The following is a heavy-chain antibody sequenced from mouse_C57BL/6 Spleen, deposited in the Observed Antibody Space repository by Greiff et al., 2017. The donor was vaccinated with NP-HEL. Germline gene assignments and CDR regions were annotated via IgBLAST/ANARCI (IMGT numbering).Heavy chain of an antibody. CDR2: INPNNGGT. Sequence: EVQLQQSGPELVKPGASVKISCKASGYTFTDYYMNWVKQSHGKSLEWIGDINPNNGGTSYNQKFKGKATLTVDKSSSTAYMELLSLTSEDSAVYYCARNPSYYGMDYWGQGTSVTVSS. CDR1: GYTFTDYY. CDR3: ARNPSYYGMDY. J-gene: IGHJ4*01. V-gene: IGHV1-26*01.